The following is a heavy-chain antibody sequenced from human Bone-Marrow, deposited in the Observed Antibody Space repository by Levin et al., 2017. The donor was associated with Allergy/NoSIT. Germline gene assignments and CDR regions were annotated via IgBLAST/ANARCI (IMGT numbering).Heavy chain of an antibody. J-gene: IGHJ4*02. CDR1: GYSFSSYW. V-gene: IGHV5-51*01. Sequence: GGSLRLSRKGSGYSFSSYWIGWVRQMPGKGLEWMGIIYPSDSDTRYSPSFQGQVTISADKSISTAYLQWSSLKASDTAMYYCASAYRPGGGSYFDYWGQGTLVTVSS. D-gene: IGHD1-1*01. CDR2: IYPSDSDT. CDR3: ASAYRPGGGSYFDY.